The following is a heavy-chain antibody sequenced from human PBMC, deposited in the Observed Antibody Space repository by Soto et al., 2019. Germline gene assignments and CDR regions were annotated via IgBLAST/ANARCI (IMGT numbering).Heavy chain of an antibody. Sequence: QVQLVQSGAEVRKPGSSVKDSCTASGDTFNFYIISWVRQAPGQGLEWMGRVIPMLRMSNYAQKFQGRVTISADKSTSTAYMALSSLRSDDTAVYYCATNYGSGSTHFDYWGQGTLVTVSS. D-gene: IGHD3-10*01. V-gene: IGHV1-69*02. CDR2: VIPMLRMS. CDR1: GDTFNFYI. J-gene: IGHJ4*02. CDR3: ATNYGSGSTHFDY.